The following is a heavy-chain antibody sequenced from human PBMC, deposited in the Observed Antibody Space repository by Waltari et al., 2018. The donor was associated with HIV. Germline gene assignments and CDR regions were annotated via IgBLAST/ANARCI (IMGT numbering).Heavy chain of an antibody. V-gene: IGHV4-30-2*01. CDR3: ARVAPILAYGGHRGRVFDY. CDR2: IYHSGST. D-gene: IGHD4-17*01. J-gene: IGHJ4*02. CDR1: GGSISRGGYS. Sequence: QLQLQESGSGLVKPSQTLSLTCAVSGGSISRGGYSWSWIRQPPGKGLEWIGYIYHSGSTYYNPSLKSRVTISVDRSKNQFSLKLSSVTAADTAVYYCARVAPILAYGGHRGRVFDYWGPGTLVTVSS.